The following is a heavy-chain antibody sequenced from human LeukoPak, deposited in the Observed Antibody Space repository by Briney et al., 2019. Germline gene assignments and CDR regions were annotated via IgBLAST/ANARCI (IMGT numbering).Heavy chain of an antibody. CDR1: GYTFTSYG. CDR2: ISAYNGNT. CDR3: ARGRKATLVAAPYLDY. Sequence: ASVKVSCKASGYTFTSYGISWVRQAPGQGLEWMGWISAYNGNTNYAQKLQGRVTMTTDTSTSTAYMELRSLRSDDTAVYYCARGRKATLVAAPYLDYWGQGTLVTVSS. V-gene: IGHV1-18*01. J-gene: IGHJ4*02. D-gene: IGHD6-6*01.